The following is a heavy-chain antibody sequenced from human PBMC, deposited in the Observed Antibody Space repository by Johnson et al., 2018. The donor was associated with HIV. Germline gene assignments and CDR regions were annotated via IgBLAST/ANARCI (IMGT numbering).Heavy chain of an antibody. V-gene: IGHV3-20*04. J-gene: IGHJ3*02. D-gene: IGHD2-21*01. CDR1: GFTFDDYA. CDR3: ATGEESFCGGECYSGGFDI. CDR2: VNWSGGRT. Sequence: VQLVESGGGVVRPGGSLRLSCAASGFTFDDYAMHWVRQAPGKGLEWVSGVNWSGGRTDYADSVKGRFTISRDNAKNSLYLQLNGLRAEDTAMYYCATGEESFCGGECYSGGFDIWGQGTMVTVSS.